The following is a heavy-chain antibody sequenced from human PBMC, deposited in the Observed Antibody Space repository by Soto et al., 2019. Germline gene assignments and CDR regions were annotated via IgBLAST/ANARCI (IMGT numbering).Heavy chain of an antibody. Sequence: GGSLRLSCAASGFTFSSYGMHWVRQAPGKGLEWVAVIWYDGSNKYYVDSVKGRFTISRDNSKNTLYLQMNSLRAEDTAVYYCARDERLMATITMAYWGQGTLVTVSS. CDR3: ARDERLMATITMAY. CDR2: IWYDGSNK. J-gene: IGHJ4*02. D-gene: IGHD5-12*01. CDR1: GFTFSSYG. V-gene: IGHV3-33*01.